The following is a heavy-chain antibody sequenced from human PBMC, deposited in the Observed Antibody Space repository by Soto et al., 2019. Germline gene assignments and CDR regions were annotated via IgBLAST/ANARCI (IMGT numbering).Heavy chain of an antibody. V-gene: IGHV1-3*01. CDR1: YV. Sequence: YVGRCRRIAPGKRLEWMGWINAGNGDTRYSQIFQGRVTMTRDTSTSTVYMELSSLRSEDTAVYYCARIFSDSTGYTLYQTNHDAFGIWGEATMVSVSS. CDR2: INAGNGDT. D-gene: IGHD3-22*01. CDR3: ARIFSDSTGYTLYQTNHDAFGI. J-gene: IGHJ3*02.